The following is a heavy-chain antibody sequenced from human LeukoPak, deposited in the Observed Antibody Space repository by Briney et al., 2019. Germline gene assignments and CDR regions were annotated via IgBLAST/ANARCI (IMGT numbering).Heavy chain of an antibody. CDR1: GYTFTSYG. D-gene: IGHD3-3*01. V-gene: IGHV1-18*01. J-gene: IGHJ6*03. CDR3: ARDVSDFRSFSKYYYMDV. Sequence: ASVKVSCKASGYTFTSYGISWVRQAPGQGLEWMGWISAYNGNTNYAQQLQGRVTMTTDTSTSTAYMELRSLRSDDTAVYYCARDVSDFRSFSKYYYMDVWGKGTTVTVSS. CDR2: ISAYNGNT.